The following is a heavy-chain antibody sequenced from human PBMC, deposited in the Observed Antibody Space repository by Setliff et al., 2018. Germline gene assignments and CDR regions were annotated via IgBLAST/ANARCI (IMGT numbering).Heavy chain of an antibody. Sequence: GGSLRLSCAASAFPFSISSMHWVRQAPGKGLEWVSSISDSSFHIYYSDSVKGRFTISRDNAKNSLYLQMNSLRADDTAVYYCARSAANGGHDPFDIWGQGTLVTVSS. V-gene: IGHV3-21*01. D-gene: IGHD6-25*01. CDR3: ARSAANGGHDPFDI. J-gene: IGHJ3*02. CDR1: AFPFSISS. CDR2: ISDSSFHI.